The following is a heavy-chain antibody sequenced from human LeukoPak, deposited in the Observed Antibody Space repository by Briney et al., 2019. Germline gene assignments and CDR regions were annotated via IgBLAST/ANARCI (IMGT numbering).Heavy chain of an antibody. CDR2: ISGSGCST. CDR3: AKVLGYYDTPNWFDP. D-gene: IGHD3-22*01. V-gene: IGHV3-23*01. J-gene: IGHJ5*02. CDR1: GFTFSSYG. Sequence: PGGSLRLSCAASGFTFSSYGMSWVCQAPGKGLEWVSAISGSGCSTYYADSVKGRFTISRDNSKNTLYLQMNSLRAEDTAVYYCAKVLGYYDTPNWFDPWGQGTLVTVSS.